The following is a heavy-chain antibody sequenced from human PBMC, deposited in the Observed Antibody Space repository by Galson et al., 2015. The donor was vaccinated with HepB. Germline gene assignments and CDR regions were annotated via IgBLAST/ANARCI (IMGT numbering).Heavy chain of an antibody. V-gene: IGHV1-46*01. Sequence: SVKVSCKASGYTFTSYYMHWVRQAPGQGLEWMGIINPSGGSTSYAQKFQGRGTMTRDTSTSTVYMELSSPRSEDTAVYYCARGVGLAYDYVWGTPKGHDAFDIWGQGTMVTVSS. D-gene: IGHD3-16*01. CDR2: INPSGGST. CDR3: ARGVGLAYDYVWGTPKGHDAFDI. J-gene: IGHJ3*02. CDR1: GYTFTSYY.